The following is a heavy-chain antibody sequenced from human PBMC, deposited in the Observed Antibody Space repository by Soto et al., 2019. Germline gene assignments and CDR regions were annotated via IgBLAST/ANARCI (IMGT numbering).Heavy chain of an antibody. Sequence: PSETLSLTCAVYGGSFSGYYWSWVRQSPRKGLEWIGEINHSGSTNYNPSLKSRLTISVDTSKNQFSLKLSSVTAADTAVYYCARDVGLQHDTGYYDFWSGKNNWFDPWGQGTLVTVSS. V-gene: IGHV4-34*01. CDR3: ARDVGLQHDTGYYDFWSGKNNWFDP. J-gene: IGHJ5*02. CDR2: INHSGST. CDR1: GGSFSGYY. D-gene: IGHD3-3*01.